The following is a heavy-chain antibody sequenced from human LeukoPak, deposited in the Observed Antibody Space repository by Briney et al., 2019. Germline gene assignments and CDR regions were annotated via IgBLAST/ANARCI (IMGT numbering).Heavy chain of an antibody. Sequence: GSLRLSCAASGFTFSTYVVTWVRQAPGKGLEWVSAISGSGGSTYNADSVKGRFTLSRDNSKNTLYLQMNSLRAEDTSVYYCGGSGSYYSLDYWGQGTLVTVSS. J-gene: IGHJ4*02. D-gene: IGHD3-10*01. CDR1: GFTFSTYV. CDR3: GGSGSYYSLDY. V-gene: IGHV3-23*01. CDR2: ISGSGGST.